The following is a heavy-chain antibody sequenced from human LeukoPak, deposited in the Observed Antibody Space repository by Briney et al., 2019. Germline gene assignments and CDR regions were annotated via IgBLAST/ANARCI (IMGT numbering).Heavy chain of an antibody. CDR1: GGSISSYY. Sequence: SETLSLTCTVSGGSISSYYWSWIRQPPGKGLEWIGRVYTSGSTNYNPSLKSRVTMSVDTSKNQFSLKLSSVTAADTAVYYCARDSCRSISCHNNWFDPWGQGTLVTVSS. CDR3: ARDSCRSISCHNNWFDP. CDR2: VYTSGST. D-gene: IGHD2-2*01. V-gene: IGHV4-4*07. J-gene: IGHJ5*02.